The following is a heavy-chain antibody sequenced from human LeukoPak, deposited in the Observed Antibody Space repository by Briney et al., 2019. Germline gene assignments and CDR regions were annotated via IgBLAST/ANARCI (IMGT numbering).Heavy chain of an antibody. V-gene: IGHV4-4*02. J-gene: IGHJ4*02. CDR1: GDSISSSTW. Sequence: PSETLSLTCAVSGDSISSSTWWSWVRQPPEKGLEWIGEVYHSGNTNYNPSLKSRVTMSVDKSKNQFSLKLSSVTAADTAVYYCARDFRGGGYQPYYDYWGQGTLVTVSS. CDR2: VYHSGNT. CDR3: ARDFRGGGYQPYYDY. D-gene: IGHD3-16*01.